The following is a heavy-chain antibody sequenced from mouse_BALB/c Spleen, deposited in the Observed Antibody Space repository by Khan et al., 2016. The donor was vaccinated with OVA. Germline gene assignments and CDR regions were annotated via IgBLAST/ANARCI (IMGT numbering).Heavy chain of an antibody. J-gene: IGHJ3*01. D-gene: IGHD4-1*01. V-gene: IGHV5-6*01. CDR1: GFTFSTYS. Sequence: EVELVESGGDLVKPGGSLKLSCAASGFTFSTYSMSWVRQTPDKRLEWVASISSGGHYTYYLDSVKGRFTISRDNAKNTLYLQMTDLKSEDTAMYLCDYHLTGSFAYWGQGTLVTVSA. CDR3: DYHLTGSFAY. CDR2: ISSGGHYT.